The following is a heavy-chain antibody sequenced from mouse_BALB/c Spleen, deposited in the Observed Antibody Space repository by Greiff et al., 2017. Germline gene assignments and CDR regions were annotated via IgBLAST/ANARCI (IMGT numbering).Heavy chain of an antibody. Sequence: VKLQESGPGLVAPSQSLSITCTVSGFSLTSYGVHWVRQPPGKGLEWLGVIWAGGSTNYNSALMSRLSISKDNSKSQVFLKMNRLQTDDTAMYYCARDRVGGYYYFDYWGQGTTLTVSS. J-gene: IGHJ2*01. CDR1: GFSLTSYG. D-gene: IGHD2-3*01. V-gene: IGHV2-9*02. CDR2: IWAGGST. CDR3: ARDRVGGYYYFDY.